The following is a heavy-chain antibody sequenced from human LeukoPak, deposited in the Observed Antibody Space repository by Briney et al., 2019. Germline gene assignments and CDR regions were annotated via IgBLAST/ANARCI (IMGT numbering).Heavy chain of an antibody. D-gene: IGHD5-24*01. Sequence: PSETLSLTCTVSGASIGGYSWSWVRQTPGKRLEWIAYMFSSGTTKYSPSLKGRVTISLDTSKNQVSLNLRTVTAADTAMYYCARGRDNLDYWGQGIHVTVSS. V-gene: IGHV4-59*01. CDR2: MFSSGTT. CDR3: ARGRDNLDY. J-gene: IGHJ4*02. CDR1: GASIGGYS.